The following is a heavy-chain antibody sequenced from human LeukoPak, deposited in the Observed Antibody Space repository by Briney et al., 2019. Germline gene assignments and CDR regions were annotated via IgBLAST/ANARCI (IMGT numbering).Heavy chain of an antibody. CDR2: ISGSGSST. V-gene: IGHV3-23*01. J-gene: IGHJ4*02. CDR3: AKYYYGSGSYYTYFDY. CDR1: GFTFSSSA. D-gene: IGHD3-10*01. Sequence: GGSLRLSCAASGFTFSSSAMSWVRQAPGKGLEWVSAISGSGSSTYYTDSVKGRFTISRDNSKNTLYLQMNSLRAEDTAVYYCAKYYYGSGSYYTYFDYWGQGTLVTVSS.